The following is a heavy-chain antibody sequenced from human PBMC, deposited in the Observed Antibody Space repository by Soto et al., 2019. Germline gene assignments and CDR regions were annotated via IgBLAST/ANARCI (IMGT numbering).Heavy chain of an antibody. V-gene: IGHV3-74*01. D-gene: IGHD3-16*01. CDR2: MKGDGSST. CDR1: GFTFSDYW. CDR3: ARGLRVFYGQDY. J-gene: IGHJ4*02. Sequence: EVQLVESGGGLVQPGGSLRLSCAASGFTFSDYWMHWVRQAPGKGLVWVSRMKGDGSSTSNADSVEGRFTISRDNAKNTRYLQMNSLRAEDTAVYYCARGLRVFYGQDYWGGGTLVTVSS.